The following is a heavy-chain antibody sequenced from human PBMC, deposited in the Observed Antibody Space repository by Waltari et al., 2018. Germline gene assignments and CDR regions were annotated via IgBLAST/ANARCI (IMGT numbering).Heavy chain of an antibody. CDR3: ARDIHCSGGSCYYYYGMDV. J-gene: IGHJ6*02. Sequence: QVQLQESGPGLVKPSDTLSLTCAVSGYSISSSNWWGWIRQPPGKGLAWIGYIYYSGSTYYNPSLKSRVTMSVDTSKNQFSLKLSSVTAADTAVYYCARDIHCSGGSCYYYYGMDVWGQGTTVTVSS. V-gene: IGHV4-28*03. CDR2: IYYSGST. CDR1: GYSISSSNW. D-gene: IGHD2-15*01.